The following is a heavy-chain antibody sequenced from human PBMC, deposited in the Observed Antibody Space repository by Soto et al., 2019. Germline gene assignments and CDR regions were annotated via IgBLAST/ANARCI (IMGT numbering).Heavy chain of an antibody. V-gene: IGHV5-10-1*01. Sequence: GESLKISCKGSGYSFTSYWISWVRQMPGKGLEWMGRIDPSDSYTNYSPSFQGHVTISADKSISTAYLQWSSLKASDTAMYYCARLPLDEYYDILTAITFDYWGQGTLVTVSS. D-gene: IGHD3-9*01. CDR3: ARLPLDEYYDILTAITFDY. CDR2: IDPSDSYT. J-gene: IGHJ4*02. CDR1: GYSFTSYW.